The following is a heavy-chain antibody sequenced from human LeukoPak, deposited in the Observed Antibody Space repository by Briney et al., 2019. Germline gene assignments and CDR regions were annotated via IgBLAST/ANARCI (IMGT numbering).Heavy chain of an antibody. Sequence: ASVKVSCKASGYTFTSYDINWVRQATGQGLEWMGWMNPNSGNTGYAQKFQGRVTMTRDTSISTAYMELSRLTSDDTAVYYCARRLYYYDSSASGWFDPWGQGTLVTVSS. CDR2: MNPNSGNT. V-gene: IGHV1-8*01. CDR1: GYTFTSYD. D-gene: IGHD3-22*01. J-gene: IGHJ5*02. CDR3: ARRLYYYDSSASGWFDP.